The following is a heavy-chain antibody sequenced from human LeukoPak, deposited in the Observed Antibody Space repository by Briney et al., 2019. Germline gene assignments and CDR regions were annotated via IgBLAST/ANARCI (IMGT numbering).Heavy chain of an antibody. CDR2: ITTYNGDT. CDR1: GYTFTNYG. D-gene: IGHD3-10*01. Sequence: ASVKVSCKASGYTFTNYGISWERQAPGQGLEWMGWITTYNGDTIYAQKLQGRVSMTRDTSTKTAYMELRSLRSDDTAVYFCARLLYGSAGDAFVWGQGTMVTVSS. CDR3: ARLLYGSAGDAFV. V-gene: IGHV1-18*01. J-gene: IGHJ3*01.